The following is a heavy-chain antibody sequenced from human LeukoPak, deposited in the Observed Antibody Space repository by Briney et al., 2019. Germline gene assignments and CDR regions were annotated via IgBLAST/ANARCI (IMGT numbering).Heavy chain of an antibody. CDR3: ARAMRIVAAGTFYFDY. CDR1: GDSVSSNGAT. J-gene: IGHJ4*02. CDR2: TYYRSKWYN. Sequence: SQTLSLTCAISGDSVSSNGATWNWIRQSPSRGLEWLGRTYYRSKWYNDYAVSVKSRITINPDTSKNQFSLQLNSVTPEDTAVYYCARAMRIVAAGTFYFDYWSQGTLVTVSS. D-gene: IGHD6-25*01. V-gene: IGHV6-1*01.